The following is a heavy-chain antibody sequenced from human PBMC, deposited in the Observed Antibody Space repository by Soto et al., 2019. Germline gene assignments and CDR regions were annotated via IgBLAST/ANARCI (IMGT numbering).Heavy chain of an antibody. V-gene: IGHV4-39*01. CDR2: INHSGST. CDR1: DGSMNSDSSY. D-gene: IGHD3-22*01. Sequence: SETLSLTCRVSDGSMNSDSSYWGWIRQPPGKGLEWIGVINHSGSTYHNLPLKGRVTMSVDASRNQFSLKLTSMAAADTAVYYCARLGGYVSVGYYYLWDSWGQGTLVTVSS. J-gene: IGHJ4*02. CDR3: ARLGGYVSVGYYYLWDS.